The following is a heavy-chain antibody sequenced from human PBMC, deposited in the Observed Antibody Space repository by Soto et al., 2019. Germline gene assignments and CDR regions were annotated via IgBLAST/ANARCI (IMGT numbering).Heavy chain of an antibody. V-gene: IGHV3-7*01. Sequence: PGGSLRLSCAASGFTFTSYWMSWVRQAPGKGLEWVASIKQNGGEEYYVDSVKGRFTISRDNAKNSLYLEMNSLRAEDRAVYYCATSSDTGYIFDFWGQGTPVTVSS. CDR1: GFTFTSYW. CDR2: IKQNGGEE. D-gene: IGHD3-9*01. CDR3: ATSSDTGYIFDF. J-gene: IGHJ4*02.